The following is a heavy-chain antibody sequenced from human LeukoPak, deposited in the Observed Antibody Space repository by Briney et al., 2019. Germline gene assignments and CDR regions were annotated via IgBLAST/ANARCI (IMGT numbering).Heavy chain of an antibody. CDR1: GFIFSSYV. Sequence: PGRSLRLSCAASGFIFSSYVMYWVRQAPGKGLEWVAVISYDGSNKYFADSVKGRFTISRDNSKNMLYLQMDSLRADDTAIYYCARGGTYYGRPFDVWDQGTMVTVSS. CDR3: ARGGTYYGRPFDV. J-gene: IGHJ3*01. D-gene: IGHD1-26*01. CDR2: ISYDGSNK. V-gene: IGHV3-30*03.